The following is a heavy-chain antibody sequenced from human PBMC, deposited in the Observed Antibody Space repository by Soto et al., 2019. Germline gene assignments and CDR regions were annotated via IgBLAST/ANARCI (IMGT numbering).Heavy chain of an antibody. V-gene: IGHV3-21*01. CDR3: ARAPYYYDSRGYWAY. D-gene: IGHD3-22*01. CDR2: ISSSSSYI. CDR1: GFTFSSYS. J-gene: IGHJ4*02. Sequence: EVQLVESGGGLVKPGGSLRLSCAASGFTFSSYSMNWVRQAPGKGLEWVSSISSSSSYIYYADSVKGRFTISRDNAKNSLYLQMNSRRAEDTAVYYCARAPYYYDSRGYWAYWGQGTLVTVSS.